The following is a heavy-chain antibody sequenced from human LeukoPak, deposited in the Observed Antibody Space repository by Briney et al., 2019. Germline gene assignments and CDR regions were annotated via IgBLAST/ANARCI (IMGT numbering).Heavy chain of an antibody. V-gene: IGHV1-69*13. CDR3: ALRTSTVTYFDY. CDR1: GYTFTSYG. D-gene: IGHD4-17*01. J-gene: IGHJ4*02. CDR2: IIPIFGTA. Sequence: GASVKVSCKASGYTFTSYGISWVRQAPGQGLEWMGGIIPIFGTANYAQKFQGRVTITADESTSTAYMELSSLRSEDTAVYYCALRTSTVTYFDYWGQGTLVTVSS.